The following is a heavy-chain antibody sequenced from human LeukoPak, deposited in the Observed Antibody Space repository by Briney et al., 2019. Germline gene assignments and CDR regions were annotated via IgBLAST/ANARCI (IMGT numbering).Heavy chain of an antibody. CDR2: IYYSGST. CDR3: AGGGYSSSFDY. J-gene: IGHJ4*02. CDR1: GGSISTFH. Sequence: KPSETLSLTCTVSGGSISTFHWSWIRQPPGKGLEWIGYIYYSGSTNYNPSLKSRVTISVDTSKNQFSLKLSSVTAADTAVYYCAGGGYSSSFDYWGQGTLVTVSS. D-gene: IGHD6-13*01. V-gene: IGHV4-59*12.